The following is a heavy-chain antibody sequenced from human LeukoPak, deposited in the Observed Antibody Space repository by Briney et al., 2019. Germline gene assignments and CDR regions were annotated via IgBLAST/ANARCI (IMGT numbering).Heavy chain of an antibody. V-gene: IGHV5-51*01. Sequence: GESPKISCKGSTYSFTTYWIGWVRQMPGKRVELMGIIYPGDSDTRYSPSFQGQVTNSADKSISPAYLQWNSLKASDTAMYYCARGYNYGYFEYWGQGALVTVSS. CDR2: IYPGDSDT. J-gene: IGHJ4*02. CDR1: TYSFTTYW. D-gene: IGHD1-1*01. CDR3: ARGYNYGYFEY.